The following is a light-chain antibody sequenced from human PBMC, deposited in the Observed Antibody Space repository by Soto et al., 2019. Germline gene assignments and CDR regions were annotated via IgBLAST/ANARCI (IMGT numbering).Light chain of an antibody. J-gene: IGKJ2*01. CDR3: QQYGSSPYT. Sequence: EIVLTQSPGTLSLSPGERATLSCRASQSVRSNHLAWYQQKPGQAPRLLIYDASSRATGIPDRFSGSGSGTDFTLTISRLEPEDFAVYYCQQYGSSPYTFGQGTKLEIK. V-gene: IGKV3-20*01. CDR2: DAS. CDR1: QSVRSNH.